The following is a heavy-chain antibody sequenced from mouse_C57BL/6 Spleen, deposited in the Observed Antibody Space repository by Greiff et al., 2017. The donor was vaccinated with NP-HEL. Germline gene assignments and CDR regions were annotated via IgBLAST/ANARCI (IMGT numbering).Heavy chain of an antibody. Sequence: QVTLKVSGPGILQSSQTLSLTCSFSGFSLTTSGMGVSWIRQPSGKGLEWLAHIYWDDDKRYNPSLKSRRTITKDTSRNQVFLKITSVDTADTATYYCARRRTHDYDGGYAMDYWGQGTSVTVSS. D-gene: IGHD2-4*01. J-gene: IGHJ4*01. CDR3: ARRRTHDYDGGYAMDY. CDR1: GFSLTTSGMG. V-gene: IGHV8-12*01. CDR2: IYWDDDK.